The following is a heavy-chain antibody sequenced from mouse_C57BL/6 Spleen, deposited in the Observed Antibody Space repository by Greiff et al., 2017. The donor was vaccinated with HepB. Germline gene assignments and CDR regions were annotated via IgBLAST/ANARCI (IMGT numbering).Heavy chain of an antibody. J-gene: IGHJ3*01. V-gene: IGHV2-6*01. CDR1: GFSLTSYG. CDR3: ASANDYAWFAY. D-gene: IGHD2-4*01. CDR2: IWGVGST. Sequence: VQGVESGPGLVAPSQSLSITCTVSGFSLTSYGVDWVRQSPGKGLEWLGVIWGVGSTNYNSALKSRLSISKDNSKSQVFLKMNSLQTDDIAMYYCASANDYAWFAYWGQGTLVTVSA.